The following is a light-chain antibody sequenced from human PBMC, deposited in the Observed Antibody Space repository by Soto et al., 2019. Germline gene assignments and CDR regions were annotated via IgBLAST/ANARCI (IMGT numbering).Light chain of an antibody. V-gene: IGLV2-8*01. Sequence: QSALTQPPSASGSPGQSVTISCTGTSSDVGAYNYVCWYQQHPGKAPKLIISEVTKRPSGVPDRFSGSKSGNTASLTVTGLQAEDEAEYYCSSYAGSNKPWVFGGGTKVTVL. CDR1: SSDVGAYNY. J-gene: IGLJ3*02. CDR2: EVT. CDR3: SSYAGSNKPWV.